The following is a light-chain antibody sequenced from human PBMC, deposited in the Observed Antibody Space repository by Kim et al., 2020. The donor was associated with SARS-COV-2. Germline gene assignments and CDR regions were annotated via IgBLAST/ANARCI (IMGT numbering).Light chain of an antibody. CDR2: GTS. J-gene: IGKJ2*02. CDR3: QQYNNWPLPCT. Sequence: SPGESAAPSCSASQSFSSNLAWYQQQPGQAPRLLIYGTSTSATGIPARFSGSGSGTEFTITISSLQSDDFAVYYCQQYNNWPLPCTFGQGTKLEI. V-gene: IGKV3-15*01. CDR1: QSFSSN.